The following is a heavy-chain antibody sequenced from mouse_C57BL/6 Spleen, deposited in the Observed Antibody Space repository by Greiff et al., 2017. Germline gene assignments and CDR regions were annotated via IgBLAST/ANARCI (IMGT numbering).Heavy chain of an antibody. CDR3: ARGRYSNYDPPWFAY. V-gene: IGHV1-76*01. D-gene: IGHD2-5*01. CDR2: IYPGSGNT. Sequence: QVQLQQSGAELVRPGASVKLSCKASGYTFTDYYLNWVKQRPGQGLEWIARIYPGSGNTSYTEKFKGKATLTAEKSSSTAYMQLSSLTSEDSAVYVCARGRYSNYDPPWFAYWGQGTLVTVSA. CDR1: GYTFTDYY. J-gene: IGHJ3*01.